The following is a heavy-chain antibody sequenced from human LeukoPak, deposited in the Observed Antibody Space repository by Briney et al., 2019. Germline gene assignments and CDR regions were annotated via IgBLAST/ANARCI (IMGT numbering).Heavy chain of an antibody. J-gene: IGHJ6*03. Sequence: GGSLRLSCEASGFTFSDYYMNWIRQAPGKGLEWVSYISSSGSTIYYADSVKGRFTISRDNAKNSLYLQMNSLRAEDTAVYYCARSPYNWNYYYYYYMDVWGKGTTVTVSS. D-gene: IGHD1-7*01. CDR1: GFTFSDYY. CDR2: ISSSGSTI. V-gene: IGHV3-11*04. CDR3: ARSPYNWNYYYYYYMDV.